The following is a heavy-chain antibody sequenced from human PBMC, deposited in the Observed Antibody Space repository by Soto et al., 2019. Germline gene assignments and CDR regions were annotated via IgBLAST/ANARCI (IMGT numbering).Heavy chain of an antibody. CDR3: ARARKPMVRGVNDPYYYSYGMDV. V-gene: IGHV6-1*01. J-gene: IGHJ6*02. D-gene: IGHD3-10*01. CDR2: TYYRSKWYN. Sequence: QVQLQQSGPGLVKPSQTLSLTCAISGDSVSSNSAAWNWIRQSPSRGLEWQGRTYYRSKWYNDYAVSLKIRPTINPATSMNQFSLHLNSVTPEDTAVYSCARARKPMVRGVNDPYYYSYGMDVWGQGTTVTFSS. CDR1: GDSVSSNSAA.